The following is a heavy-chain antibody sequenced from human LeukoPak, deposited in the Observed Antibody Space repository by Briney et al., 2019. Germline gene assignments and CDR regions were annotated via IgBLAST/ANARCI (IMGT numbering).Heavy chain of an antibody. CDR3: ATYVSSGKFDY. D-gene: IGHD3-22*01. CDR2: IYYSGST. V-gene: IGHV4-61*08. Sequence: SETLSLTCTVSGGSISSGDYYWSWIRQPPGKGLEWIGYIYYSGSTNYNPSLKSRVTISVDRSKNQFSLRLSSVTAADTAVYYCATYVSSGKFDYWGQGTLVTVSS. J-gene: IGHJ4*02. CDR1: GGSISSGDYY.